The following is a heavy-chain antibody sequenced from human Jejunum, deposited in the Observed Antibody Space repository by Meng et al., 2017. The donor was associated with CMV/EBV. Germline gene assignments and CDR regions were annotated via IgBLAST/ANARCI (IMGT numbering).Heavy chain of an antibody. V-gene: IGHV3-20*03. CDR3: ARNYRGSGSYGTHGMDV. D-gene: IGHD3-10*01. CDR1: FGDYG. CDR2: INWNGGSS. Sequence: FGDYGLTWVRQTPGKGLEWVSGINWNGGSSDDEDSVKSRFTISRDNANDYLYLQMNGLRAEDTALYYCARNYRGSGSYGTHGMDVWGQGTTVTVSS. J-gene: IGHJ6*02.